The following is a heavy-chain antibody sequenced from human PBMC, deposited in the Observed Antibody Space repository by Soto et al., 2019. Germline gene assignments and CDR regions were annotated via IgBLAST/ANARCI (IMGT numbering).Heavy chain of an antibody. D-gene: IGHD3-3*01. J-gene: IGHJ4*02. CDR1: GYTFTSYA. V-gene: IGHV1-3*01. CDR3: AREGGNYDFWSGYPYWTKVDY. CDR2: INAGNGNT. Sequence: ASVXVSCKASGYTFTSYAMHWVRQAPGQRLEWMGWINAGNGNTKYSQKFQGRVTITRDTSASTAYMELSSLRSEDTAVYYCAREGGNYDFWSGYPYWTKVDYWGQGTLVTVSS.